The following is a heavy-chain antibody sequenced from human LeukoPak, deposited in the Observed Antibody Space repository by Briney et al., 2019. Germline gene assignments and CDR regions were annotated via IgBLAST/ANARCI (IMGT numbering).Heavy chain of an antibody. Sequence: GGSLRLSCTASGFAFSSYWMSWVRQAPGRGLEWVANIKQDGSEKHYVDSVKGRFTISRDNAKNSLYLQMNSLRAEDTAVYYCARDRNYSTSPFDYWGQGTLVTVSS. CDR2: IKQDGSEK. CDR1: GFAFSSYW. V-gene: IGHV3-7*03. D-gene: IGHD4-11*01. CDR3: ARDRNYSTSPFDY. J-gene: IGHJ4*02.